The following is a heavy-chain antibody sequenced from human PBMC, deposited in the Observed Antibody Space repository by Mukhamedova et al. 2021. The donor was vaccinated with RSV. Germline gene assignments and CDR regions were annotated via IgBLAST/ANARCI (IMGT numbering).Heavy chain of an antibody. J-gene: IGHJ6*03. D-gene: IGHD5-12*01. Sequence: SSYAMHWVRQAPGKVLEWVAVISYDGSNKYYADSVKGRFTISRDNSKNTLYLQMHSLRAEDTAVYYCARDSWVATTSDYYYYYY. V-gene: IGHV3-30-3*01. CDR1: SSYA. CDR2: ISYDGSNK. CDR3: ARDSWVATTSDYYYYYY.